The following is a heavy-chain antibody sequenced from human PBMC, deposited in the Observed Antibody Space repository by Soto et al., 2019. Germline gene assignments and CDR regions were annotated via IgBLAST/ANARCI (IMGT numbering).Heavy chain of an antibody. CDR1: GFTFSSYG. Sequence: QVQLVESGGGVVQPGRSLRLSCAASGFTFSSYGMHWVRQAPGKGLEWVAVISYDGSNKYYADSVKGRFTISRDNSKNTLYLKMNSLRAEDTAVYYCAKDPSMIVVVITPSYFDYWGQGTLVTVSS. J-gene: IGHJ4*02. V-gene: IGHV3-30*18. CDR2: ISYDGSNK. D-gene: IGHD3-22*01. CDR3: AKDPSMIVVVITPSYFDY.